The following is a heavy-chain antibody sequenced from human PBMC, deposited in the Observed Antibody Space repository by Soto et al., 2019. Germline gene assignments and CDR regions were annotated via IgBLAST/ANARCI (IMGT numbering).Heavy chain of an antibody. J-gene: IGHJ6*02. CDR2: IYYSGTT. CDR3: ARGHYYYGMDV. Sequence: SETLSLTCTVSGGSISSGGYSWSWVRQPPGKGLEWIGYIYYSGTTYYTPSLKSRLTMSMDRANDHFSLHLTSVTAADTAVYFCARGHYYYGMDVWGQGITVTVSS. V-gene: IGHV4-30-2*01. CDR1: GGSISSGGYS.